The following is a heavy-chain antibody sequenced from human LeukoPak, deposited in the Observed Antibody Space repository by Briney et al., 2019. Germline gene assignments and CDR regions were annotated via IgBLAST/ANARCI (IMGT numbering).Heavy chain of an antibody. CDR2: IHPSSGGA. D-gene: IGHD6-6*01. CDR1: GYTFTRFH. V-gene: IGHV1-46*01. Sequence: GASVTVSFKASGYTFTRFHIHWVRQAPGQGLERMGIIHPSSGGATSAQKFQGRLTMTRDTSTSTVYMELSSLRSEDTAVYYCARDSDASSLADLWGQGTLVTVSS. CDR3: ARDSDASSLADL. J-gene: IGHJ5*02.